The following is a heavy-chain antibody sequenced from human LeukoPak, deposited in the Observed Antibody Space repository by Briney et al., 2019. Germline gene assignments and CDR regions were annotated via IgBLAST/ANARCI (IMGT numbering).Heavy chain of an antibody. J-gene: IGHJ1*01. CDR2: RSKTDGGTT. Sequence: GGSLRLSCAASGFTFNTAWMSWVRQAPGKGLEWVGRRSKTDGGTTYYAAPVRGRFTISRDDSKNTPYLQMNSLKIEDTALYYCTTDLRLWGQGTLVTVSS. V-gene: IGHV3-15*01. CDR1: GFTFNTAW. D-gene: IGHD3-16*01. CDR3: TTDLRL.